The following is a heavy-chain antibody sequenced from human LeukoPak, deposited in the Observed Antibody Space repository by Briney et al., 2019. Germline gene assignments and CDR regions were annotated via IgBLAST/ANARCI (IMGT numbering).Heavy chain of an antibody. CDR2: IYSSGTA. Sequence: PSETLSLTCTDSGGSISGYFWTWIRQPAGKELEWIGRIYSSGTAYYNPSLESRVTISLDTFNNQFSLKVTSVTAADTAVYYCARGTEKTRISGYYSFDHWGRGLLVTVSS. CDR1: GGSISGYF. CDR3: ARGTEKTRISGYYSFDH. D-gene: IGHD5-12*01. J-gene: IGHJ4*02. V-gene: IGHV4-4*07.